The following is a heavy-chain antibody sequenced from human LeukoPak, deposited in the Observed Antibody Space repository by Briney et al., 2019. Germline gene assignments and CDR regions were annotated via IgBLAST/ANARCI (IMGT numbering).Heavy chain of an antibody. V-gene: IGHV4-39*01. CDR3: ARRRAMIVVSYGFDP. J-gene: IGHJ5*02. Sequence: PSETLSLTCTVPGGSISSSRYYWGWNREPPGKGLEWIGSIYYSGSTYYNPSLKSRVTISVDTSKNQFSLKLSSVTAADTAVYYCARRRAMIVVSYGFDPWGQGTLVTVSS. CDR2: IYYSGST. CDR1: GGSISSSRYY. D-gene: IGHD3-22*01.